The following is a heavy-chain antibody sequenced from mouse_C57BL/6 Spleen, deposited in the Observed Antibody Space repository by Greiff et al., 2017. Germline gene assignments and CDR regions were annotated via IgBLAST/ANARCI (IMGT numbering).Heavy chain of an antibody. V-gene: IGHV2-2*01. J-gene: IGHJ2*01. CDR1: GFSLTSYG. CDR2: IWSGGST. CDR3: ARNSPAYYSNGNYFDY. Sequence: VKLVESGPGLVQPSQSLSITCTVSGFSLTSYGVHWVRQSPGKGLEWLGVIWSGGSTDYTAAFISRLSISKDNSKSQVFFKMNSLQADDTAIYYGARNSPAYYSNGNYFDYWGQGTTLTVSS. D-gene: IGHD2-5*01.